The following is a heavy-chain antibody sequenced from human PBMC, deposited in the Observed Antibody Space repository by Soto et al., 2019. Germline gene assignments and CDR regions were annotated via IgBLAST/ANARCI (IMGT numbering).Heavy chain of an antibody. CDR3: ARDDMRTCTSSTCYYFDS. V-gene: IGHV1-18*04. Sequence: HVPLVQSGAEVKEPGASVKVSCKASGYSFTRYGFSWVRPAPGQGLEWMAWTSADNGDTNYAPKLQGRVTLTTDTSAGTAYMELRSLRSDDTAVYYCARDDMRTCTSSTCYYFDSWGQGTLVSVSS. D-gene: IGHD2-2*01. CDR2: TSADNGDT. CDR1: GYSFTRYG. J-gene: IGHJ4*02.